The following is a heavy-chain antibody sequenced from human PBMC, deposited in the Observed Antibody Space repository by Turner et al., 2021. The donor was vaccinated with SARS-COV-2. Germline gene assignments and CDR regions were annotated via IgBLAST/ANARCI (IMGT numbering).Heavy chain of an antibody. V-gene: IGHV1-69*04. CDR2: IIPILGIS. D-gene: IGHD3-10*01. Sequence: QVQLVQSGAEVKKPGSAVKVSCKASGGSFSSYPISWVRQAPGQGLEWMGRIIPILGISNYAQKFQGRVTITADKSTSTAYMELSSLRSEDTAVYYCARINSGGFDYWGQGTLVTVSS. J-gene: IGHJ4*02. CDR3: ARINSGGFDY. CDR1: GGSFSSYP.